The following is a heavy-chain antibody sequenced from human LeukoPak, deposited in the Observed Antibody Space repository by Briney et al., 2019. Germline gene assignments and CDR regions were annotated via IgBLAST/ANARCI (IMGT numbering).Heavy chain of an antibody. Sequence: GGSLRLSCAASGFTVSSNYMSWVRQAPGKGLGWVSVIYSGGSTYYADSVKGRFTISRDNSKNTLYLQMNSLRAEDTAVYYCARGAESSTSWMDAFDIWGQGTMVTVSS. D-gene: IGHD2-2*01. CDR2: IYSGGST. CDR3: ARGAESSTSWMDAFDI. CDR1: GFTVSSNY. V-gene: IGHV3-53*01. J-gene: IGHJ3*02.